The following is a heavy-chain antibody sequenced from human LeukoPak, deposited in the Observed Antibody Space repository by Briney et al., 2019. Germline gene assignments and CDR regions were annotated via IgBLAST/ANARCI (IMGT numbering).Heavy chain of an antibody. CDR2: IDPSDSYT. D-gene: IGHD3-22*01. V-gene: IGHV5-10-1*01. J-gene: IGHJ4*02. Sequence: GESLKISCQGSGYSFTSYWISWVRQMPGKGLEWMGRIDPSDSYTNYSPSFQGHVTISADKSISTAYLQWSSLKASDTAMYYCARRRYYDSSGYYEIDYWGQGTLVTVSS. CDR3: ARRRYYDSSGYYEIDY. CDR1: GYSFTSYW.